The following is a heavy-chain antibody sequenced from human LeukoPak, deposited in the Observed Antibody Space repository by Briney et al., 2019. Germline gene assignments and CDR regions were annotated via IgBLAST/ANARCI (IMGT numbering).Heavy chain of an antibody. D-gene: IGHD3-10*01. CDR1: GYTFTSYG. V-gene: IGHV1-18*04. CDR3: ARSYGSGSPPWFDP. CDR2: ISAYNGNT. Sequence: ASVKVSCKASGYTFTSYGISWVRQAPGQGLVWMGWISAYNGNTNYAQKLQGRVTMTTDTSTSTAYMELRSLRSDDTAVYYCARSYGSGSPPWFDPWGQGTLVTVSS. J-gene: IGHJ5*02.